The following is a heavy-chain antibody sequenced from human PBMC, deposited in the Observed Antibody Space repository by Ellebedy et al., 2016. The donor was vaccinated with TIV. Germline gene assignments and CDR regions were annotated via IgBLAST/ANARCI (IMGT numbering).Heavy chain of an antibody. CDR2: MNPNSGNT. D-gene: IGHD4-23*01. V-gene: IGHV1-8*01. CDR1: GYTFTSYD. J-gene: IGHJ2*01. CDR3: AREWGTAVVTPDWYFDL. Sequence: ASVKVSCKASGYTFTSYDINWVRQATGQGLEWMGWMNPNSGNTGYAQKFQGRVTMTRNTSISTAYMELSSLRSEDTAVYYCAREWGTAVVTPDWYFDLWGRGTLVTVSS.